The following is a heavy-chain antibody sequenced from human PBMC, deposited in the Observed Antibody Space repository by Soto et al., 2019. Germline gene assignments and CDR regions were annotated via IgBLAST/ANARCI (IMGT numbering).Heavy chain of an antibody. V-gene: IGHV3-48*02. CDR2: ISSRSSTT. J-gene: IGHJ4*02. Sequence: GSLRLSCAASGFIFSSYSMNWVRQAPGKGLEWVSYISSRSSTTYYADSVKGRFTISRDNAKNSLYLQMNSLRDEDTAVYFCASGCSGGSCSVDWGQGTLVTVSS. D-gene: IGHD2-15*01. CDR3: ASGCSGGSCSVD. CDR1: GFIFSSYS.